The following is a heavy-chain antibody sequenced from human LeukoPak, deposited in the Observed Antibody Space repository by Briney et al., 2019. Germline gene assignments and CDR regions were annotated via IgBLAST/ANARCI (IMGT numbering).Heavy chain of an antibody. CDR2: ISYDGTNK. V-gene: IGHV3-30*01. J-gene: IGHJ4*02. CDR1: GFTFSSYA. Sequence: GGSLRLSCAASGFTFSSYAMHWVRQAPGKGLEWLAVISYDGTNKYYADSVKGRFTISRDNSKNTLYLQMNSLRAEDTAVYYCAKDQGEQWLALFDYWGQGTLVTVSS. D-gene: IGHD6-19*01. CDR3: AKDQGEQWLALFDY.